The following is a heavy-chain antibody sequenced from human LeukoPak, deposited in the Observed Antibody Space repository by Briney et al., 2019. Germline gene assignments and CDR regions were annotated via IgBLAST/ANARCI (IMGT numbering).Heavy chain of an antibody. J-gene: IGHJ6*02. D-gene: IGHD2-8*01. V-gene: IGHV1-46*01. CDR2: INPSGGST. CDR1: GYTFTSYY. CDR3: ARAHIVLMVYAIPSPYYGMDV. Sequence: GASVKVPCKASGYTFTSYYMHWVRQAPGQGLEWMGIINPSGGSTSYAQKFQGRVTMTRDTSTSTVYMELSSLRSEDTAVYYCARAHIVLMVYAIPSPYYGMDVWGQGTTVTVSS.